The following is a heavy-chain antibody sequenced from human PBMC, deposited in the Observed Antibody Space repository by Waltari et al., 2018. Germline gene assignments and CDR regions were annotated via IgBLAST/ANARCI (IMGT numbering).Heavy chain of an antibody. D-gene: IGHD2-8*01. CDR1: GATFSSHT. CDR3: AAATKSYGLDV. V-gene: IGHV1-69*02. J-gene: IGHJ6*02. CDR2: TNPMLGIE. Sequence: QVQLVQSGAEVKKPGSSVKVSCKVSGATFSSHTISWVRQAPGQGLEWVVRTNPMLGIEDYAQKFQCRVTMTADKSTNTAYMELSSLRSEDTAVYYCAAATKSYGLDVWGLGTTVTVSS.